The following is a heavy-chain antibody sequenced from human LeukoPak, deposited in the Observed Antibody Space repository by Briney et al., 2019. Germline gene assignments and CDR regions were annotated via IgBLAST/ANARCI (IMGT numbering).Heavy chain of an antibody. D-gene: IGHD6-6*01. Sequence: GGSLRLSCAASGFTFSSYSMNWVRQAPGKGLEWVSSISSSSSYIYYADSVKGRFTISRDNAKNSLYLQMNSLRAEDTAVYYCARGPYSSSYYFDYWGQGTLVTVSP. V-gene: IGHV3-21*01. CDR2: ISSSSSYI. CDR3: ARGPYSSSYYFDY. J-gene: IGHJ4*02. CDR1: GFTFSSYS.